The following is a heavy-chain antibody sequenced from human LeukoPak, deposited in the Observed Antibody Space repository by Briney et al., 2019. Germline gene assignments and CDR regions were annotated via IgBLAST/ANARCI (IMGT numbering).Heavy chain of an antibody. CDR2: IYSSGYT. V-gene: IGHV4-4*07. Sequence: SETLSLTCTVSGGAIRSHYWNWIRQPAGKGLEWIGRIYSSGYTNDNPFLKSRITMSVDMSKNQFSLRLNPVTAADTAVYYCARGEHSVDSWGQGMLVTVSS. J-gene: IGHJ4*02. D-gene: IGHD1/OR15-1a*01. CDR1: GGAIRSHY. CDR3: ARGEHSVDS.